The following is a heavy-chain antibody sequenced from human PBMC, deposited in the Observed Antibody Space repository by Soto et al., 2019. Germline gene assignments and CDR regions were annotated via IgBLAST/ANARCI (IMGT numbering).Heavy chain of an antibody. D-gene: IGHD2-8*01. CDR2: INPKSGGT. CDR3: ARGDSTDCSNGVCSFFYNHDMDV. J-gene: IGHJ6*02. CDR1: GYSFTDYH. V-gene: IGHV1-2*04. Sequence: GASVKVSCKASGYSFTDYHIHWVRQAPGQGLEWLGRINPKSGGTSTAQKFQGWVTMTTDTSISTASMELTRLTSDDTAVYYCARGDSTDCSNGVCSFFYNHDMDVWGQGTTVTVSS.